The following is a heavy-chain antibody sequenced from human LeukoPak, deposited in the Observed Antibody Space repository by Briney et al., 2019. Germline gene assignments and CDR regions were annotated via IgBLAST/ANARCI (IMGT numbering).Heavy chain of an antibody. D-gene: IGHD4/OR15-4a*01. Sequence: SETLSLTCTVSGGSISSSSYYWGWIRQPQGKGLEWIGSIYYSGSTYYNPSLKSRVTISVDTSKNQFSLKLSSVTAADTAVYYCAIPGDYGGPMRWFDPWGQGTLVTVSS. CDR2: IYYSGST. CDR1: GGSISSSSYY. V-gene: IGHV4-39*01. CDR3: AIPGDYGGPMRWFDP. J-gene: IGHJ5*02.